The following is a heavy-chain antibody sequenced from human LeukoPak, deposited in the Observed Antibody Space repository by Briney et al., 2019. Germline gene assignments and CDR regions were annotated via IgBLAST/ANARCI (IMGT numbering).Heavy chain of an antibody. Sequence: GGSLRLSCAASGFTFSSYAMSWVRQAPGKGLEWVSAISGSGGSTYYADSVKGRFTISRDNSKNTLYLQMNSLRAEDTAVYYCAKSPIWYSSGWYYFDYWGQGTLVTVSS. CDR3: AKSPIWYSSGWYYFDY. D-gene: IGHD6-19*01. V-gene: IGHV3-23*01. CDR1: GFTFSSYA. J-gene: IGHJ4*02. CDR2: ISGSGGST.